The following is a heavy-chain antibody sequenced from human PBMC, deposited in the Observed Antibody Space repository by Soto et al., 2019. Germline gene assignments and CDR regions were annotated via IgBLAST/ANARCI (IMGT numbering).Heavy chain of an antibody. V-gene: IGHV2-26*01. D-gene: IGHD2-2*01. J-gene: IGHJ5*02. CDR3: ALIKDCSRTDCYLASFDP. CDR1: GLSLSSGRLG. CDR2: IFSNDDK. Sequence: QVTLKESGPVLVKPTETLTLTCTVSGLSLSSGRLGVSWIRQPPGKALEWLAHIFSNDDKSSSTSLRSRLTISKDTSRGQVVLTMTNMDPMDSATYYCALIKDCSRTDCYLASFDPWGQGTLVTVSS.